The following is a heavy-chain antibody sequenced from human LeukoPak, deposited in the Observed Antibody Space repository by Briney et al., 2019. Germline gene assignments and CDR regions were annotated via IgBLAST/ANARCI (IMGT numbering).Heavy chain of an antibody. CDR2: IKQDGSEK. CDR1: GFPFSYW. J-gene: IGHJ4*02. Sequence: GGSLRLSCAASGFPFSYWMTWVRQAPGKGLEWVANIKQDGSEKNYVDSVKGRLTISRDNAKNSLYLQMNSLRAEDTAVYYCARNRRCCGEDYWGQGTQVTVSS. D-gene: IGHD2-21*01. V-gene: IGHV3-7*01. CDR3: ARNRRCCGEDY.